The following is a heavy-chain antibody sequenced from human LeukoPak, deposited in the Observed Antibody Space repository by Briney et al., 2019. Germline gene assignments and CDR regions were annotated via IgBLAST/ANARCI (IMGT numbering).Heavy chain of an antibody. D-gene: IGHD4-17*01. J-gene: IGHJ4*02. V-gene: IGHV3-49*04. Sequence: PGGSLRLSCTASGLTFGDYAVTWVRQGPGKGLEWVAFFTGRHYGGTTEYAASVRGRFTISIDDSKTIAYLHMNRLTIEDTATYYCHRWTTVTTFDNWGQGTLVIVSS. CDR3: HRWTTVTTFDN. CDR2: FTGRHYGGTT. CDR1: GLTFGDYA.